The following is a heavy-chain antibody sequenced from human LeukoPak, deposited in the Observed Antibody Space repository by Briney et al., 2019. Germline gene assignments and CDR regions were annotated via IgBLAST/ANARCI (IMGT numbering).Heavy chain of an antibody. CDR1: GVSISSSNYY. J-gene: IGHJ4*02. D-gene: IGHD5-18*01. CDR2: IYYSGST. Sequence: PSETLSLTCTVSGVSISSSNYYWGWIRQPPGKGLEWIGSIYYSGSTYYNASLKSLVTISVNTSRKQFSLTLTSVTAADTAVYYCASRGYTYGPLDWGQGTLVSVSS. V-gene: IGHV4-39*01. CDR3: ASRGYTYGPLD.